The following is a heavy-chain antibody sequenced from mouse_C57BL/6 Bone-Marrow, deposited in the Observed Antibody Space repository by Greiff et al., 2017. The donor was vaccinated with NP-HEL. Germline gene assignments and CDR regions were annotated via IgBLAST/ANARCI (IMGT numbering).Heavy chain of an antibody. CDR1: GYTFTDYE. V-gene: IGHV1-15*01. J-gene: IGHJ1*03. CDR3: TRSGSSPYWYFDV. Sequence: VQLQQSGAELVRPGASVTLSCKASGYTFTDYEMHWVKQTPVHGLEWIGAIDPETGGTAYNQKFKGKAILTADKSSSTAYMELRSLTSEDSAVYYGTRSGSSPYWYFDVWGTGTTVTVSS. D-gene: IGHD1-1*01. CDR2: IDPETGGT.